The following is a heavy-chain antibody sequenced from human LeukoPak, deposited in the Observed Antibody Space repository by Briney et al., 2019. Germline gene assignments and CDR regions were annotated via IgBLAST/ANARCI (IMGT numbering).Heavy chain of an antibody. CDR3: ARGPPGSGYFDY. Sequence: GASVKVSCKASGYTFTSYDINWVRQATGQGLEWMGWMNPNSGNTGYAQKFQGRVTITRNTSISTAYMELSSLRSEDTAVYYCARGPPGSGYFDYWGQGTLVTVSS. V-gene: IGHV1-8*03. D-gene: IGHD1-14*01. CDR2: MNPNSGNT. J-gene: IGHJ4*02. CDR1: GYTFTSYD.